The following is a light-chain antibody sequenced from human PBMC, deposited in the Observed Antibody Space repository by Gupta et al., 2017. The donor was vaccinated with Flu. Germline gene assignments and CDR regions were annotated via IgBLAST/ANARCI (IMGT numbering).Light chain of an antibody. V-gene: IGLV1-44*01. J-gene: IGLJ1*01. CDR1: SSNIGSNT. CDR3: AAWDDSLNGHYV. Sequence: QSVLAQPPSASGTPGQRVTISCSGSSSNIGSNTVNWYQQVPGMAPKLLIYGNNQRPSGVPDRFSGSKSGTSASLAINGRQAEDEADYYCAAWDDSLNGHYVFGTGTKVTVL. CDR2: GNN.